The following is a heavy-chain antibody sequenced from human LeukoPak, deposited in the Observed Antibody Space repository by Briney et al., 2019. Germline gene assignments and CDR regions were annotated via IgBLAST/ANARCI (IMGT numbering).Heavy chain of an antibody. CDR3: ATWYAADH. CDR1: GFTFSSYE. CDR2: ISSSGTTI. Sequence: GGSLRLSCAASGFTFSSYEMNWVRQAPGKGLEWISYISSSGTTIYYADSVKGRFTISRDNAKNSLYLQMNSLRAEDTAVYYCATWYAADHWGQGALVTVSS. J-gene: IGHJ4*02. D-gene: IGHD6-13*01. V-gene: IGHV3-48*03.